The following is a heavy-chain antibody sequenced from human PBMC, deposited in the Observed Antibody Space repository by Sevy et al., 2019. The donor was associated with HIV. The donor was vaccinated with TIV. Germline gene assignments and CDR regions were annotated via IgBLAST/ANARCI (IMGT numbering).Heavy chain of an antibody. CDR1: GGSISSYY. Sequence: SETLSRTCTVSGGSISSYYWSWIRQPPGKGLEWIGYIYYSGSTNYNPSLKSRVTISVDTSKNQFSLKLSSVTAADTAVYYCARAPGELDYWGQGTLVTVSS. V-gene: IGHV4-59*01. CDR2: IYYSGST. J-gene: IGHJ4*02. D-gene: IGHD2-21*01. CDR3: ARAPGELDY.